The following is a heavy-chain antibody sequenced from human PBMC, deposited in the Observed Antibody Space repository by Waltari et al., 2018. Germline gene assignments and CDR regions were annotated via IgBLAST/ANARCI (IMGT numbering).Heavy chain of an antibody. V-gene: IGHV1-69*12. D-gene: IGHD3-22*01. Sequence: QVQLGQSGAEVKKPGSSVKVSCKASGGTFSSYAISWGRQAPGQGLEWMGGIIPIFGTANYAQKFQGRVTITADESTSTAYMELSSLRSEDTAVYYCARGISAGYYPGGWFDPWGQGTLVTVSS. J-gene: IGHJ5*02. CDR3: ARGISAGYYPGGWFDP. CDR2: IIPIFGTA. CDR1: GGTFSSYA.